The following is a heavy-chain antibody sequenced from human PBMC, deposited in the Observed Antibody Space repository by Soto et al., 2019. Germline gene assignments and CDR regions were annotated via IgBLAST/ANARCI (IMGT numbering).Heavy chain of an antibody. Sequence: SVKVSCKASGYTFTSYAMHWVRQAPGQSLEWIGWIVAGSGNTNYAQKFQERVTITRDMSTSTAYMELSSLRSEDTAVYYCAATSYGDYVRAFDIWGQGTMVTVSS. V-gene: IGHV1-58*02. CDR1: GYTFTSYA. D-gene: IGHD4-17*01. CDR3: AATSYGDYVRAFDI. CDR2: IVAGSGNT. J-gene: IGHJ3*02.